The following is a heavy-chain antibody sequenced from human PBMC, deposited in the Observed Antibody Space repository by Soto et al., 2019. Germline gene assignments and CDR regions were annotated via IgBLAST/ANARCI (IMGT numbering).Heavy chain of an antibody. V-gene: IGHV4-59*01. D-gene: IGHD6-13*01. CDR3: AKGGPSSQWFDP. CDR1: GGSISASY. J-gene: IGHJ5*02. CDR2: IYYSGST. Sequence: SESLCLNCTVSGGSISASYWSWIRQPPRKAPEWIANIYYSGSTNYNPSLRNRETISVDTSRNQFSLKMTSLTTEDTAVYYCAKGGPSSQWFDPWGLGTRVTVS.